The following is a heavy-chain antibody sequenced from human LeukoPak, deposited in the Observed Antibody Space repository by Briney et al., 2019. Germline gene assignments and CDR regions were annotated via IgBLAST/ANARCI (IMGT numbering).Heavy chain of an antibody. D-gene: IGHD3-16*01. V-gene: IGHV3-33*01. CDR1: GFTFSSYG. J-gene: IGHJ6*02. CDR2: IWYDGSNK. Sequence: PGRSLRLSCAASGFTFSSYGMHWVRQAPGKGLEWVAVIWYDGSNKYYADSVKGRFTISRDNSKNTLYLQMNSLRAEDTAVYYCASLGAERSFTGGVWGQGTTVTVSS. CDR3: ASLGAERSFTGGV.